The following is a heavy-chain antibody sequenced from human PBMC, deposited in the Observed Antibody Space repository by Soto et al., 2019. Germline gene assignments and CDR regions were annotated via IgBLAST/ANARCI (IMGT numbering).Heavy chain of an antibody. Sequence: GGSLRLSCTASGFTFSSHAMTWVRQAPGKGLEWVSVIYSGGSTYYADSVKGRFTISRDNSKNTLYLQMNSLRAEDTAVYYCARGRTAGPVTAYFQHWGQGTLVTVSS. J-gene: IGHJ1*01. CDR1: GFTFSSHA. CDR2: IYSGGST. V-gene: IGHV3-53*01. CDR3: ARGRTAGPVTAYFQH. D-gene: IGHD2-21*02.